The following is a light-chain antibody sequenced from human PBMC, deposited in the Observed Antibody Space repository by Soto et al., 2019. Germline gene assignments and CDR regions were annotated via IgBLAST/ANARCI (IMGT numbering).Light chain of an antibody. CDR1: QHVTTTY. CDR2: GAS. CDR3: QQYDSSFT. J-gene: IGKJ4*01. Sequence: IVLTQSPATLSLSPGERATLSCTASQHVTTTYIAWYQKTCGQAPRLLIYGASTRATGTSGRFTGGGFGTDFTITSSRVDPEDFAVYYCQQYDSSFTFGGGTKVEMK. V-gene: IGKV3-20*01.